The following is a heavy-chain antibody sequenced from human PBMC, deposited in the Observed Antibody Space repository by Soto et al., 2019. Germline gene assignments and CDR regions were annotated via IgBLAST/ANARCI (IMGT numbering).Heavy chain of an antibody. CDR1: GGSISSGGYS. D-gene: IGHD3-10*01. V-gene: IGHV4-30-2*01. CDR3: ARDYGSGTPGYFDY. CDR2: IYHSGST. Sequence: TLSLTCAVSGGSISSGGYSWSWIRQPPGKGLEWIGYIYHSGSTYYNPSLKSRVTISVDRSKNQFSLKLSSVTAADTAVYYCARDYGSGTPGYFDYWGRGTLVTVSS. J-gene: IGHJ4*02.